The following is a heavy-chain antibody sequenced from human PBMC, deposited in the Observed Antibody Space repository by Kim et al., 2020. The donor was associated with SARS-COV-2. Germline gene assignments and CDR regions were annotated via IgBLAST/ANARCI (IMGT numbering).Heavy chain of an antibody. V-gene: IGHV3-23*01. Sequence: AESVQGRLTNARDNSKNPLYLQMNSLGAEDTAVYYCAKEDDDNGYYYYCDYWGQGTLVTVSS. J-gene: IGHJ4*02. D-gene: IGHD3-22*01. CDR3: AKEDDDNGYYYYCDY.